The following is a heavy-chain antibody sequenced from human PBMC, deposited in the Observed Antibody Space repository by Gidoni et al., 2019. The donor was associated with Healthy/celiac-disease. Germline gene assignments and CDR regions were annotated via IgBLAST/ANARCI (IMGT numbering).Heavy chain of an antibody. D-gene: IGHD5-18*01. CDR2: IRSKANSYAT. CDR1: GFTFSGSA. CDR3: WGAMVTSYGMDV. Sequence: EVQLVASGGGLVQPGGSLKLSCAASGFTFSGSAMHWVRQASGQGLEWVGRIRSKANSYATAYAASVKGRFTISRDDSKNTAYLQMNSLNTEDTAVYYCWGAMVTSYGMDVWGQGTTVTVSS. V-gene: IGHV3-73*02. J-gene: IGHJ6*02.